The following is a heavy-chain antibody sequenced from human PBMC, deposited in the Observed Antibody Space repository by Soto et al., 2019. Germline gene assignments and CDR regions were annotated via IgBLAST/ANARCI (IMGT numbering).Heavy chain of an antibody. CDR2: IRSKANSYAT. CDR1: GFTFSGSA. J-gene: IGHJ6*02. Sequence: GGSLRLSCAASGFTFSGSAMHWVRQASGKGLEWVGRIRSKANSYATAYAASVKGRFTISRDDSKNTAYLQMNSLKTEDTAVYYCTSPITMVRGVINYYGMDVWGQGTTVTVSS. D-gene: IGHD3-10*01. CDR3: TSPITMVRGVINYYGMDV. V-gene: IGHV3-73*01.